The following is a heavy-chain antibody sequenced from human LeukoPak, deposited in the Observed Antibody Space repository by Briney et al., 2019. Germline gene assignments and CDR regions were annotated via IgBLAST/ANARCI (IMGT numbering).Heavy chain of an antibody. CDR1: GFTLSSYA. Sequence: GGSLRLSCSASGFTLSSYAMSWVRQAPGKGLEWVSAISGSGGSTYYADSVKGRFTISRDNSKNTLYLQMNSLRAEDTAVYYCAKDPPSVRGVIIRFDYWGQGTLVTVSS. CDR2: ISGSGGST. CDR3: AKDPPSVRGVIIRFDY. V-gene: IGHV3-23*01. J-gene: IGHJ4*02. D-gene: IGHD3-10*01.